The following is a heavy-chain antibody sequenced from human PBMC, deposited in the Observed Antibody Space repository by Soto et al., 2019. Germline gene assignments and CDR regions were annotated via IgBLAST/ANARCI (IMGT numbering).Heavy chain of an antibody. CDR1: GGTFSSYT. V-gene: IGHV1-69*02. J-gene: IGHJ4*02. CDR2: IIPILGIA. CDR3: CSCSGGSCYYFDY. D-gene: IGHD2-15*01. Sequence: ASVKVSCKASGGTFSSYTISWVRQAPGQGLEWMGRIIPILGIANYAQKFQGRVTITADKSTSTAYMELSSLRSEDTAVYYCCSCSGGSCYYFDYWGQGTLVTVSS.